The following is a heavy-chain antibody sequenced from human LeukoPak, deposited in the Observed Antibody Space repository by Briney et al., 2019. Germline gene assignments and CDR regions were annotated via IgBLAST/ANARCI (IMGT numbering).Heavy chain of an antibody. Sequence: SVKVSCKASGGTFSSYAISWVRQAPGQGLEWTGGIIPIFGTANYAQKFQGRVTITTDESTSTAYMELSSLRSEDTAVYYCASEDSSSWPYYYYGMDVWGQGTTVTVSS. CDR1: GGTFSSYA. D-gene: IGHD6-13*01. CDR3: ASEDSSSWPYYYYGMDV. J-gene: IGHJ6*02. CDR2: IIPIFGTA. V-gene: IGHV1-69*05.